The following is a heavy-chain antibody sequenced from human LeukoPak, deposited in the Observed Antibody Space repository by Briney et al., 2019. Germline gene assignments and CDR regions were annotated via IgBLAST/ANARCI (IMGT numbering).Heavy chain of an antibody. J-gene: IGHJ4*02. V-gene: IGHV3-30*03. CDR1: GFTVSTNF. CDR3: ARYSGIIKTFDY. Sequence: GGSLRLSCAASGFTVSTNFMSWVRQAPGKGLEWVALISHDGSKKYFADSVKGRFTVSRDNSKNTLYLQLNSLGAEDTAMYYCARYSGIIKTFDYWGQGTLVTVSS. D-gene: IGHD1-26*01. CDR2: ISHDGSKK.